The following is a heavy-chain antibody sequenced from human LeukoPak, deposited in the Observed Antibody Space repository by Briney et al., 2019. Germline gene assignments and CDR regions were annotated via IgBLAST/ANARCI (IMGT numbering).Heavy chain of an antibody. Sequence: ASVKVSCKASGYTFTGYYMHWVRQAPGQGLEWMGWINPNSGGTNYAQKFQGRVTMTRDTSISTAYMELSRLRSDDTAVYYCARHMALRRDWFDPWDQGTLVTVSS. V-gene: IGHV1-2*02. CDR2: INPNSGGT. J-gene: IGHJ5*02. CDR1: GYTFTGYY. D-gene: IGHD2-21*01. CDR3: ARHMALRRDWFDP.